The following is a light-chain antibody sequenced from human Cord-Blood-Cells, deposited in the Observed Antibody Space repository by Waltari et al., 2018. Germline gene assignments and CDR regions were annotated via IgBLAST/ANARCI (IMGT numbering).Light chain of an antibody. CDR3: QQRSNWLT. CDR1: QSVSSY. V-gene: IGKV3-11*01. CDR2: DAS. J-gene: IGKJ4*01. Sequence: EIVLTQSPATLSLSPGERATLSCRARQSVSSYLTWYQQKPGQAPRLLIYDASNRATGIPARFSGRGSGTDFTLTISNLEPEDFAVYYCQQRSNWLTFGGGTKVEIK.